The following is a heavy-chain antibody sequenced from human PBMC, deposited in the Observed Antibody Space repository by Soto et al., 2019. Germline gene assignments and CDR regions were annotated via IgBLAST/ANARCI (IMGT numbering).Heavy chain of an antibody. CDR1: GFTFRDYY. D-gene: IGHD3-9*01. Sequence: QVQLVESGGGLVKPGGSLRLSCAASGFTFRDYYMSWIRQAPGKGLEWVSYISSSGSTMYYADSVKGRFTISRDNAKNSLALQINSLRAEDTAVYYCARNYSWGYYDILTAYPGVWGQGTVVTVSS. V-gene: IGHV3-11*01. CDR3: ARNYSWGYYDILTAYPGV. CDR2: ISSSGSTM. J-gene: IGHJ3*01.